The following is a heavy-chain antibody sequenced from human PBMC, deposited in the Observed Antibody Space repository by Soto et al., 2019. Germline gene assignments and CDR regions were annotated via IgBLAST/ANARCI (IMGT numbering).Heavy chain of an antibody. V-gene: IGHV1-69*14. D-gene: IGHD5-12*01. Sequence: HVQLVQSGAEVRQPASSVKVSCKTSGATFSSYAITWVRQSPGQGLECMGGIVPTVDTSTYAQKFPGRVTITADKFTNTVYMEMSSLRSDDTAVYYCVRVVAITGYPDNWGQGTLVTVSS. CDR1: GATFSSYA. J-gene: IGHJ4*02. CDR2: IVPTVDTS. CDR3: VRVVAITGYPDN.